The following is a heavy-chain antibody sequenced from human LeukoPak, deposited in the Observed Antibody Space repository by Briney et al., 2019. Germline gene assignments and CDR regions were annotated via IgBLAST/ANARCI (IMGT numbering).Heavy chain of an antibody. V-gene: IGHV3-21*01. CDR3: ARDRVASGRFGEVAS. J-gene: IGHJ4*02. CDR1: GFTFSTYN. CDR2: ISGGGSYI. Sequence: GGSLRLSYAASGFTFSTYNMNWVRQAPGKGLEWVSFISGGGSYIYYAESVKGRFTISRDNAKNSLYLQMNSLRAEDTAIYYCARDRVASGRFGEVASRGQGTLVTVSS. D-gene: IGHD3-10*01.